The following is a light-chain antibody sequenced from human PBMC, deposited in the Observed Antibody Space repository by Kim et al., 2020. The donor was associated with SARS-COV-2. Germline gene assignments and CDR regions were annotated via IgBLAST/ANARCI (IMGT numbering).Light chain of an antibody. CDR3: GAWDDSLSGAV. Sequence: GQMLTISCSGSTSNIGTNYVYWYQQLPGTAPKLLIYGNDKRPSGVPDRFSGSKSGTSATLAISGLRSEDEADYHCGAWDDSLSGAVFGGGTQLTVL. CDR1: TSNIGTNY. J-gene: IGLJ3*02. CDR2: GND. V-gene: IGLV1-47*01.